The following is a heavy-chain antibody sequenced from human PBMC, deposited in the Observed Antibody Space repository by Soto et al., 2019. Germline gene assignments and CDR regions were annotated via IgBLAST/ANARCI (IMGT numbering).Heavy chain of an antibody. CDR2: ISAYNGNT. V-gene: IGHV1-18*01. CDR3: ARVSYSGNWFVHSVAGPNWFDP. Sequence: ASSEGPCKASGYSFTNNGISWVRQAPGQGLEWMGWISAYNGNTNYVKKFQGRVTMTTDTSTSTASMELRSLRSDDTAVYYCARVSYSGNWFVHSVAGPNWFDPWGQGTLVTVSS. J-gene: IGHJ5*02. D-gene: IGHD6-13*01. CDR1: GYSFTNNG.